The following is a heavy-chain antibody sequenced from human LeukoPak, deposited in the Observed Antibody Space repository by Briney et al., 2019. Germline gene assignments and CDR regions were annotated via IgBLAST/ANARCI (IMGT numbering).Heavy chain of an antibody. J-gene: IGHJ3*02. CDR1: GGSISAYY. CDR3: ARGRFLDAFDI. CDR2: IYYSGST. V-gene: IGHV4-59*01. D-gene: IGHD3-3*01. Sequence: SETLSLTCTVSGGSISAYYWSWIRQPPGKGLEWIGYIYYSGSTKYKPSLKSRVTISVDTSKNQFSLKLSSVTAADTAVYYCARGRFLDAFDIWGQGTMVTVSS.